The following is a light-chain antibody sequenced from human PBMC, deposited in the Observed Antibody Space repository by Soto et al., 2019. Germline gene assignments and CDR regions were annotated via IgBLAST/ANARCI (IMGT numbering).Light chain of an antibody. CDR2: GAS. CDR1: QSVSTRY. Sequence: ESMLMHSPGTLSLSPGERATLSCRASQSVSTRYLAWYQQKPGQAPRLLIYGASIRATGIPDRFSGSGSGTDFTLTISRLEPEDFAVYYCHQFGSSPPAFTFGQGTKLEI. J-gene: IGKJ2*01. CDR3: HQFGSSPPAFT. V-gene: IGKV3-20*01.